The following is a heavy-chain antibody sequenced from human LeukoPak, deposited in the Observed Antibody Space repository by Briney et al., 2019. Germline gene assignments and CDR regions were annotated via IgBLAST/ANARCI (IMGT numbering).Heavy chain of an antibody. CDR3: ARGGQWLVPTYFDY. Sequence: GGSLRLSCAASGFTFSSYGMHWVRQAPGKGLEWVANIKQDGSEKYYVDSVKGRFTISRDNAKNSLYLQMNSLRAEDTAVYYCARGGQWLVPTYFDYWGQGTLVTVSS. D-gene: IGHD6-19*01. CDR2: IKQDGSEK. V-gene: IGHV3-7*01. J-gene: IGHJ4*02. CDR1: GFTFSSYG.